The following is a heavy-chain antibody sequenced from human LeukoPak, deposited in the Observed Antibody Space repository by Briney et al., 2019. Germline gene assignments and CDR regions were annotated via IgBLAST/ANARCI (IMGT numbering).Heavy chain of an antibody. D-gene: IGHD6-19*01. CDR1: GGSISSISYY. CDR3: ARDRGRQWTTYMDV. CDR2: IYYSGST. Sequence: SETLSLACTVSGGSISSISYYWGWIRQPPGKGLEWIGSIYYSGSTYYNPSLKSRVTISVDTSKNQFSLKLSSVTAADTAVYYCARDRGRQWTTYMDVWGKGTTVTVSS. V-gene: IGHV4-39*07. J-gene: IGHJ6*03.